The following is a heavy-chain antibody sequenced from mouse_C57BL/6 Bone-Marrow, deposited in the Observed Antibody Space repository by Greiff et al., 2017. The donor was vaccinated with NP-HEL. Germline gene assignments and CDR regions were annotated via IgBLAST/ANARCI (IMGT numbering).Heavy chain of an antibody. CDR2: ISNGGGST. J-gene: IGHJ3*01. CDR1: GFTFSDYY. D-gene: IGHD2-4*01. V-gene: IGHV5-12*01. Sequence: EVKVVESGGGLVQPGGSLKLSCAASGFTFSDYYMYWVRQTPEKRLEWVAYISNGGGSTYYPDTVKGRFTISRDNAKNTLYLQMSRLKSEDTAMYYCASGSIYYDYAVFAYWGQGTLVTVSA. CDR3: ASGSIYYDYAVFAY.